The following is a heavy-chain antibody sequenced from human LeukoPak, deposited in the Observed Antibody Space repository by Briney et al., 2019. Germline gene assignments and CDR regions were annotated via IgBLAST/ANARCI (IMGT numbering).Heavy chain of an antibody. CDR2: INPSGGST. J-gene: IGHJ6*03. Sequence: ASVTVSCMASGYTFTNYYMHWVRQAPGQGLAWMGIINPSGGSTSYAQKFQGRVTMTRDTSTSTVYMELSSLRSEDTAVYYCARNGQQLVPRYYYMDVWGKGTTVTVSS. V-gene: IGHV1-46*01. D-gene: IGHD6-13*01. CDR1: GYTFTNYY. CDR3: ARNGQQLVPRYYYMDV.